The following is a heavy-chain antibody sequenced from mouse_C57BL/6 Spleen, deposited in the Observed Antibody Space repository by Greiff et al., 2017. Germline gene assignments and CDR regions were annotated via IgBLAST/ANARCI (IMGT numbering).Heavy chain of an antibody. CDR2: IDPEDGET. J-gene: IGHJ1*03. CDR3: ARRDYCGSSYWYFDV. D-gene: IGHD1-1*01. CDR1: GFNIKDYY. V-gene: IGHV14-2*01. Sequence: EVKLQESGAELVKPGASVKLSCTASGFNIKDYYMHWVKQRTEQGLEWIGRIDPEDGETKYAPKFQGKATITSDTSSNTAYLQLSSLTSEDTAVYYCARRDYCGSSYWYFDVWGTGTTVTVSS.